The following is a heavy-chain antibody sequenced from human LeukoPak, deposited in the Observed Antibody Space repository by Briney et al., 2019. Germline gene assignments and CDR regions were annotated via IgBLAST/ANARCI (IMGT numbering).Heavy chain of an antibody. CDR2: LIPVLGMS. J-gene: IGHJ4*02. CDR1: GGSFSTYA. D-gene: IGHD5-12*01. Sequence: SVKVSCKSSGGSFSTYAVNWVRQAPGQGLEWMGRLIPVLGMSHYAPGLQGRVTLTADRSTNTAYMELDRLTSDDTAVYFCARDRGGGFDLAFFDHWGQGTLVTVSS. V-gene: IGHV1-69*04. CDR3: ARDRGGGFDLAFFDH.